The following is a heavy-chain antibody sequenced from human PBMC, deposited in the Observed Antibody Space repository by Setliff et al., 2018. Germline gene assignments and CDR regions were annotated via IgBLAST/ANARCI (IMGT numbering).Heavy chain of an antibody. Sequence: PGGSLRLSCVASGSTFSTYWMHWVRQAPGQGLVWVARISTDGSSITYADSVKGRFTISRDNARNTLYLQMNSLTAKDTAVYYCARVGSKPQLGWFDPWGQGTLVTVSS. CDR1: GSTFSTYW. D-gene: IGHD1-26*01. J-gene: IGHJ5*02. CDR2: ISTDGSSI. CDR3: ARVGSKPQLGWFDP. V-gene: IGHV3-74*03.